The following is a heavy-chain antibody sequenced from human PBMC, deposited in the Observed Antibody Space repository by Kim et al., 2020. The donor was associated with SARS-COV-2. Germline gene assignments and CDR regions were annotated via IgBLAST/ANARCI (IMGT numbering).Heavy chain of an antibody. V-gene: IGHV3-30-3*01. Sequence: GGSRRLSCAASGFTFSSCAMHWVRPAPGKGLEWVAVISYDGSNKYYADSVKGRFTISRDNSKNTLYQQMNSLRAEDTALYYCARDPWSRLRGVTYSYYGMDVSGEGTTVTVSS. CDR1: GFTFSSCA. D-gene: IGHD3-10*01. CDR2: ISYDGSNK. CDR3: ARDPWSRLRGVTYSYYGMDV. J-gene: IGHJ6*02.